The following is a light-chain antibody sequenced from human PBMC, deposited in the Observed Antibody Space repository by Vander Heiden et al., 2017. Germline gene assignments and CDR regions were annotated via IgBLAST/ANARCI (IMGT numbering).Light chain of an antibody. CDR3: RQSYSTTWT. J-gene: IGKJ1*01. V-gene: IGKV1-39*01. CDR1: QSISSY. CDR2: AAS. Sequence: DIQMTQPPSSLSASVGDRVTITCRASQSISSYLNWYQQKPGKAPKLLIYAASSLQSGVPSRFSGSGSGTDFTLTISSLQPEDFATYYCRQSYSTTWTFGQGTKVEIK.